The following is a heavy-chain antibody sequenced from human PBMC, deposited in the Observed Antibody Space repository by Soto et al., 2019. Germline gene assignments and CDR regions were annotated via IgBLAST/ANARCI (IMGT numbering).Heavy chain of an antibody. J-gene: IGHJ5*02. V-gene: IGHV4-4*02. Sequence: SETLSLTCAVSVASIGTSNWWSWVRQSPGKGLEWIGEIHDSGSTKYNPSLKSRVTISVDRSKNQFSLNLSSVTAADTAVYYCARVNYYGSGNYDESWFDPWGQGTLVTVSS. CDR1: VASIGTSNW. CDR2: IHDSGST. D-gene: IGHD3-10*01. CDR3: ARVNYYGSGNYDESWFDP.